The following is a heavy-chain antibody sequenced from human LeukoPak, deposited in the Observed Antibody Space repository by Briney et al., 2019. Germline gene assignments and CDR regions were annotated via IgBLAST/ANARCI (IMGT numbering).Heavy chain of an antibody. J-gene: IGHJ5*01. D-gene: IGHD3-3*02. CDR1: GASISSDSNY. Sequence: PSETLSLTCTASGASISSDSNYWAWVRQPPGKGLQWIGSIYHTGSTFYNPSLKSRVSISIDSSKNQFSLKLSSVTVADTALYYCARDISISWFYSWGQGALVSVSS. CDR2: IYHTGST. CDR3: ARDISISWFYS. V-gene: IGHV4-39*07.